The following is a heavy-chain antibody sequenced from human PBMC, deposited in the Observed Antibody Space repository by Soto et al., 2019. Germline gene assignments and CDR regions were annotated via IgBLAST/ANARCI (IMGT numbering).Heavy chain of an antibody. V-gene: IGHV3-23*01. D-gene: IGHD5-18*01. CDR1: GFTFRNYA. J-gene: IGHJ6*02. CDR3: AKMTSGSYGRNYGMDV. CDR2: LPERGSSP. Sequence: PGGSLRLSCAASGFTFRNYAISWGRQAPGKGLEWVSALPERGSSPYYADSVKGRFTISRDNSKNSLYLQMNSLRAEDTAVYYCAKMTSGSYGRNYGMDVWGQGTTVTVYS.